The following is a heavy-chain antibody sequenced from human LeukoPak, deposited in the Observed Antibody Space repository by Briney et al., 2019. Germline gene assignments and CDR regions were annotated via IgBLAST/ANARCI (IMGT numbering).Heavy chain of an antibody. V-gene: IGHV4-39*01. D-gene: IGHD3-10*01. CDR2: IYYSGST. CDR1: GGSISSSSYY. Sequence: SETLSLTCTVSGGSISSSSYYWGWIRQPPGKGLEWIGSIYYSGSTYYNPSLKSRVTLSVDTSNNQFSLKLNSVTAADTAIYYCARIWFGEYQADYWGQGTLVTFSS. CDR3: ARIWFGEYQADY. J-gene: IGHJ4*02.